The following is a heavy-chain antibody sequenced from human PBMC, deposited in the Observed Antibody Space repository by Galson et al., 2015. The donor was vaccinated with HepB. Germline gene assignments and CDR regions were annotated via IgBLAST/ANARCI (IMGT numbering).Heavy chain of an antibody. Sequence: SLRLSCAASGFTFSNYNMNWVRQAPGKGLEWVSSIRGGSDYIYYADSVEGRFTISRDNTKNSLYLQMNSLRAEDTAVYYCARASYYSGSGSYYFDFWGQGTLVTVSS. J-gene: IGHJ4*02. CDR2: IRGGSDYI. CDR3: ARASYYSGSGSYYFDF. V-gene: IGHV3-21*01. CDR1: GFTFSNYN. D-gene: IGHD3-10*01.